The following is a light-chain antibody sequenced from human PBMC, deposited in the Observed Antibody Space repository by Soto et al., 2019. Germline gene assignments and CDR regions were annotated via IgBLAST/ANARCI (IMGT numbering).Light chain of an antibody. CDR1: QSDTSRY. CDR3: QQYNNWPRT. J-gene: IGKJ1*01. V-gene: IGKV3-15*01. CDR2: GAS. Sequence: EIVMTQSPGTLSLSPGERATLSCRASQSDTSRYLAWYQQRLGQAPRLLIFGASTRATDIPPRFSGSGSGTEFTLTISSLQSEDFAVYYCQQYNNWPRTFGQGTKVDIK.